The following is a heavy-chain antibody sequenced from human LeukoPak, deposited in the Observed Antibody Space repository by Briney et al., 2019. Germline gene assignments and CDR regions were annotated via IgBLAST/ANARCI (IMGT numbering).Heavy chain of an antibody. CDR3: AREDGSGWYSNWDYFDY. J-gene: IGHJ4*02. CDR1: GYTFTSYG. V-gene: IGHV1-18*01. Sequence: GASVKVSCKASGYTFTSYGISWVRQAPGQGLEWMGWISAYNGNTNYAQKLQGRVTMTTDTSTSTAYMELRSLRSDDTAVYYCAREDGSGWYSNWDYFDYWGQGTLVTVSS. CDR2: ISAYNGNT. D-gene: IGHD6-19*01.